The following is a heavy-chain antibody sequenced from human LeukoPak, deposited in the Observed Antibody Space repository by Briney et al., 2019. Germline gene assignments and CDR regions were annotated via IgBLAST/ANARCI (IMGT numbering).Heavy chain of an antibody. CDR1: GFTFSSYA. CDR2: ISGSGGST. V-gene: IGHV3-23*01. Sequence: GGSLRLSCAASGFTFSSYAMSWVRQAPGKGLECVSAISGSGGSTYYADSVKGRFTISRDNSKNTLYLQMNSLRAEDTAVYYCAKDEVAIVVVPAAMSIHWGQGTLVTVSS. J-gene: IGHJ4*02. D-gene: IGHD2-2*03. CDR3: AKDEVAIVVVPAAMSIH.